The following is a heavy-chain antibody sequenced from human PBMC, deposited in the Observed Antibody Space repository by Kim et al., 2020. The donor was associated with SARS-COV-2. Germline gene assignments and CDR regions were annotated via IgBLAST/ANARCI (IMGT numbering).Heavy chain of an antibody. CDR3: ARGDYGGNSPFDY. J-gene: IGHJ4*02. D-gene: IGHD4-17*01. Sequence: YADSVKGRFTISRDNSKNTLYLQMNSLRAEDTAVYYCARGDYGGNSPFDYWGQGTLVTVSS. V-gene: IGHV3-53*01.